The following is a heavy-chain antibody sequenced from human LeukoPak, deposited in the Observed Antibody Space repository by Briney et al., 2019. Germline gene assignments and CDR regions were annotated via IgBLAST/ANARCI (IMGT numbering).Heavy chain of an antibody. Sequence: GASVKVSCKASGYTFTSYGISWVRQAPGQGLEWMGWISAYNGNTNYAQKLQGRVTMTTDTSTSTAYMELRSLRSDDTAVYYCAIQYTRYTFDAFDIWGQGTMVTVSS. J-gene: IGHJ3*02. D-gene: IGHD2-2*02. CDR1: GYTFTSYG. CDR3: AIQYTRYTFDAFDI. CDR2: ISAYNGNT. V-gene: IGHV1-18*01.